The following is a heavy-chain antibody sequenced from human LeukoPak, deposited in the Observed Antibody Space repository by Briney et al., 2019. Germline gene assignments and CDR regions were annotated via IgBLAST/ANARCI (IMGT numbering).Heavy chain of an antibody. D-gene: IGHD1/OR15-1a*01. J-gene: IGHJ4*02. CDR2: IFPNSGGT. CDR1: GYTFTNYY. CDR3: ARDFSEHEGF. V-gene: IGHV1-2*02. Sequence: GASVKVSCKASGYTFTNYYLHWVRQAPGQGLEWLGWIFPNSGGTKYAQNFQGRFTMTRDTSISTAYMELSRLTSDDTAVYYCARDFSEHEGFWAQGTLVTVSS.